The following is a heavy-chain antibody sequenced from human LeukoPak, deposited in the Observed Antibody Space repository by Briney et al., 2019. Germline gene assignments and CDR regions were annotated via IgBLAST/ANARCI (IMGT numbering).Heavy chain of an antibody. V-gene: IGHV3-30*02. CDR2: IRYDGGNT. J-gene: IGHJ6*03. CDR1: GFIFSNYA. CDR3: AKDEVVPGYYYTDV. D-gene: IGHD2-2*01. Sequence: PVGSLRLSCAASGFIFSNYAMQSVRQAPGMGLEWVAFIRYDGGNTYSADSVKGRFTISRDNSKNTMYLQMNSLNAEDTAVYYCAKDEVVPGYYYTDVWGRGTTVTISS.